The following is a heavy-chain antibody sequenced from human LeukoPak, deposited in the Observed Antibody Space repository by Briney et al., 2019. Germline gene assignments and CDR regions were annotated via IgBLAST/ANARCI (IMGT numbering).Heavy chain of an antibody. D-gene: IGHD3-9*01. CDR2: ISYDGSNK. CDR3: VRGLGTGSY. CDR1: GFTFSSYA. Sequence: GGSLRLSCAASGFTFSSYAMHWVRQAPGKGLEWVAVISYDGSNKYYADSVKGRFTISRDNAKNSLYLQMNSLRVEDTAVYYCVRGLGTGSYWGQGTLVTVSP. V-gene: IGHV3-30*04. J-gene: IGHJ4*02.